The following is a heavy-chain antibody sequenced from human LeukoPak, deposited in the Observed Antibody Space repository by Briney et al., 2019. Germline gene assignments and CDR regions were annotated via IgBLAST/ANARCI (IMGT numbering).Heavy chain of an antibody. Sequence: PPGGSLRLSCAASGFTFSSYAMSWVRQAPGKGLEWVSAISGSGGSTYYADSVKGRFTISRDNSKNTLYLQMNSLRAEDTAVYYCAKTPGYSYGTNYFDYWGQGTLVTVSS. CDR3: AKTPGYSYGTNYFDY. CDR2: ISGSGGST. CDR1: GFTFSSYA. D-gene: IGHD5-18*01. V-gene: IGHV3-23*01. J-gene: IGHJ4*02.